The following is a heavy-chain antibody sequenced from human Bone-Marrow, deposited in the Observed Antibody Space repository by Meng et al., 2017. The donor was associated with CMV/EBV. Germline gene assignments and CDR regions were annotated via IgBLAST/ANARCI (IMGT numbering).Heavy chain of an antibody. CDR2: MNPNSGNT. CDR3: ARDADIVVVPAAMPVYGMDV. Sequence: ASVKVSCKASGYTFTTYDINWVRQATGQGLEWMGWMNPNSGNTGYAQKLQGRVTMTTDTSTSTAYMELRSLRSDDTAVYYCARDADIVVVPAAMPVYGMDVWGQGTTVTVSS. J-gene: IGHJ6*02. D-gene: IGHD2-2*01. V-gene: IGHV1-8*01. CDR1: GYTFTTYD.